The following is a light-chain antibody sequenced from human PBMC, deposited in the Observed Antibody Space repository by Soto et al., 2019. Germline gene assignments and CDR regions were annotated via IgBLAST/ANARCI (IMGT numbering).Light chain of an antibody. Sequence: DIVMAQSPDSLAVSLGERANISCKSSQTISYTSINKTYLAWYQQRPGQPPKLFIYWASIRGSGVPDRLSGSGFGTDFTLTISSLQTEDVAVYYCQQYFSYPLTFGGGTKVDIK. CDR3: QQYFSYPLT. V-gene: IGKV4-1*01. CDR1: QTISYTSINKTY. J-gene: IGKJ4*01. CDR2: WAS.